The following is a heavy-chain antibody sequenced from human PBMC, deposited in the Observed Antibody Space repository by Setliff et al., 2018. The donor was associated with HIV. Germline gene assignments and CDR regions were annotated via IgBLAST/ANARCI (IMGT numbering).Heavy chain of an antibody. V-gene: IGHV3-74*01. CDR1: GFTFSSYS. J-gene: IGHJ6*02. D-gene: IGHD3-9*01. CDR3: ARGDQTGYYTTYYYCMDV. Sequence: GGSLRLSCAASGFTFSSYSMYWVRQAPGKGLMWVSRLNSDGRSTTYADSVKGRFTISRDNARNTVFLQMNSLRAEDSAVYYCARGDQTGYYTTYYYCMDVWGLGTTVTVSS. CDR2: LNSDGRST.